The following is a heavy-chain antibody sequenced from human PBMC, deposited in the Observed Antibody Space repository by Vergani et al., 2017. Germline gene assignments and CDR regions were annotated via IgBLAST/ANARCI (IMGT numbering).Heavy chain of an antibody. Sequence: VQLQQWGAGLLKPSETLSLTCAVYGGSFSGYYWSWIRQPPGKGLEWIGEINHSGSTNYNPSLKSRVTISVDTSKNQFSLKLSSVTAADTAVYYCARTQKGDHGMDVWGQGTTVTVSS. CDR2: INHSGST. CDR1: GGSFSGYY. CDR3: ARTQKGDHGMDV. J-gene: IGHJ6*02. V-gene: IGHV4-34*01.